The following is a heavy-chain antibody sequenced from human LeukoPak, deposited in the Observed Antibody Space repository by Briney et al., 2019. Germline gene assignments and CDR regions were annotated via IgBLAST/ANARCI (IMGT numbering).Heavy chain of an antibody. J-gene: IGHJ6*02. CDR1: GYSFTSYW. Sequence: GESLQISCKGSGYSFTSYWIGWVRQMPGKGLEWMGIIYPGDSDTRYSPSFQGQVTISADKSISTAYLQWSSLKASDTAMYYCAVSSGPDYYYYGMDVWGQGTTVTVSS. CDR2: IYPGDSDT. V-gene: IGHV5-51*01. D-gene: IGHD6-6*01. CDR3: AVSSGPDYYYYGMDV.